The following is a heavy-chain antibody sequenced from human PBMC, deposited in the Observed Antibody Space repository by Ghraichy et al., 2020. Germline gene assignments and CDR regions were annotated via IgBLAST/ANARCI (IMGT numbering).Heavy chain of an antibody. J-gene: IGHJ6*02. D-gene: IGHD3-3*01. CDR1: GFTFSSYS. Sequence: GSLRLSCAASGFTFSSYSMNWVRQAPGKGLEWVSSISSSSSYIYYADSVKGRFTISRDNAKNSLYLQMNSLRAEDTAVYYCARDTIAAIFGVVIIGYYGMDVWGQGTTVTVSS. V-gene: IGHV3-21*01. CDR2: ISSSSSYI. CDR3: ARDTIAAIFGVVIIGYYGMDV.